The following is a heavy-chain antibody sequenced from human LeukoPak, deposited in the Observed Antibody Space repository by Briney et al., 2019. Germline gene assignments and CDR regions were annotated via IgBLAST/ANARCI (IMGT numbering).Heavy chain of an antibody. J-gene: IGHJ3*02. CDR1: GGSFRRNT. V-gene: IGHV1-69*05. CDR3: AINTGGRADAFDI. D-gene: IGHD1-26*01. CDR2: IVPISGTP. Sequence: SVKVSCKASGGSFRRNTIVWVRQAPGPGLEWMGMIVPISGTPNYAQKLQGRLTISTDETTSTAYMDLSNLRSDDTAIYYCAINTGGRADAFDIWGQGTLVTVSS.